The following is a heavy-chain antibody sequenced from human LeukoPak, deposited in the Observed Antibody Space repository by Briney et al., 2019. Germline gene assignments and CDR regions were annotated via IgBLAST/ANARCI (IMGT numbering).Heavy chain of an antibody. CDR2: LWYDGSDK. V-gene: IGHV3-33*01. Sequence: GGSLRLSCAASGFTFRSYGMHWVRQAPGKGLEWVAVLWYDGSDKYYADSVKGRFTISRDNSKNTLYLQMNSLRAEDTAVYYCARLYGTYPGWFDAWGQGTLVTVSS. D-gene: IGHD4-17*01. J-gene: IGHJ5*02. CDR1: GFTFRSYG. CDR3: ARLYGTYPGWFDA.